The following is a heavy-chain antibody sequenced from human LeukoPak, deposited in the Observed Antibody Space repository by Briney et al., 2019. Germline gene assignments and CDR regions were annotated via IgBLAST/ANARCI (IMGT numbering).Heavy chain of an antibody. CDR1: GGSINTYY. CDR2: INHSGST. CDR3: ARAHPTYYDFWSGYYTDKGAFDI. Sequence: PSETLSLTCTVSGGSINTYYWSWIRQPPGKGLEWIGEINHSGSTNYNPSLKSRVTISVDTSKNQFSLKLSSVTAADTAVYYCARAHPTYYDFWSGYYTDKGAFDIWGQGTMVTVSS. J-gene: IGHJ3*02. V-gene: IGHV4-34*01. D-gene: IGHD3-3*01.